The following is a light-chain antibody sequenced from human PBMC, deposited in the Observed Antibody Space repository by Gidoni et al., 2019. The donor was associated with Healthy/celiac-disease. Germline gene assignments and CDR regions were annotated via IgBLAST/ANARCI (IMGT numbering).Light chain of an antibody. J-gene: IGKJ4*01. Sequence: DIVFAQSRATLSLSPGERASLSCRASRSVSSTLAWYQQKPGQAPRLLIYDASNRATGIPARFSGSGSGTDFTLTISSLEPEDFAVYYCQQRSNSPPLTFGGGTKVEIK. CDR2: DAS. CDR1: RSVSST. V-gene: IGKV3-11*01. CDR3: QQRSNSPPLT.